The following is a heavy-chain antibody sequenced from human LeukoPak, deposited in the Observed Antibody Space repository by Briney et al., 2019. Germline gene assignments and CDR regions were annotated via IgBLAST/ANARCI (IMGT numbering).Heavy chain of an antibody. CDR3: ARQRGIVVVAAAMVDY. CDR1: GFTLSSYA. V-gene: IGHV3-23*01. J-gene: IGHJ4*02. Sequence: GGSLRLSCAASGFTLSSYAMSWVRQAPGKGLEWVSGVRGSGSSTYYADSVKGRFTISRDNSKNTLNLQMNSLRAEDTAVYYCARQRGIVVVAAAMVDYWGQGTLVTVSS. D-gene: IGHD2-2*01. CDR2: VRGSGSST.